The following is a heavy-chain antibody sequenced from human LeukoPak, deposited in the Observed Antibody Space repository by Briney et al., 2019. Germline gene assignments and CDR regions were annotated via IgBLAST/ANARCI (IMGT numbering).Heavy chain of an antibody. CDR2: INSDGSSI. CDR1: GFTFSSYS. J-gene: IGHJ5*01. V-gene: IGHV3-74*01. Sequence: GGSLRLSCAASGFTFSSYSMNWVRQAPGKGLVWVARINSDGSSIIYADSVKGRFTISRDNAKNILYLQMSSLRAEDTAVYHCARDPAPQGWFDSWGQGTLVTVSS. CDR3: ARDPAPQGWFDS.